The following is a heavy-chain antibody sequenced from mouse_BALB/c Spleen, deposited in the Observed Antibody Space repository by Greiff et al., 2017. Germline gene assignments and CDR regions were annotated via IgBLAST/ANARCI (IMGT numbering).Heavy chain of an antibody. CDR1: GFTFSDYG. V-gene: IGHV5-15*02. J-gene: IGHJ4*01. Sequence: DVMLVESGGGLVQPGGSRKLSCAASGFTFSDYGMAWVRQAPGKGPEWVAFISNLAYSIYYADTVTGRFTISRENAKNTLYLEMSSLRSEDTAMYYCARATVRYYAMDYWGQGTSVTVSS. CDR2: ISNLAYSI. D-gene: IGHD2-14*01. CDR3: ARATVRYYAMDY.